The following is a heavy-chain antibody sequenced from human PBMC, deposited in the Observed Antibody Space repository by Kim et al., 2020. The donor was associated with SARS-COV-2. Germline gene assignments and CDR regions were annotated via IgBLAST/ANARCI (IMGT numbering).Heavy chain of an antibody. CDR3: AKRGVDAVMVRLGDY. J-gene: IGHJ4*01. CDR2: ITGNGAIT. Sequence: GGSLRLSCAASGFTFTTYGMSWVRQAPGKGLEWVSAITGNGAITYYADSVKGRFAISRDNSKNTLYLQMNSLRAEDTAVYYCAKRGVDAVMVRLGDYWG. D-gene: IGHD5-18*01. V-gene: IGHV3-23*01. CDR1: GFTFTTYG.